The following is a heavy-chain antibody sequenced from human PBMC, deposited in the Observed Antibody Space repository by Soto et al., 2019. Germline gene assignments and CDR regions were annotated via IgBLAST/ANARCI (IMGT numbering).Heavy chain of an antibody. J-gene: IGHJ4*02. D-gene: IGHD6-6*01. Sequence: PGGSLRLSCAASGFTFSSYAMSWVRQAPGKGLEWVAAISGSGGSTYYADSVKGRFTISRDNSKNTLYLQMNSLGAEDTAVYYCARDRGAVRFFDYWGQGTLVTVSS. CDR1: GFTFSSYA. CDR3: ARDRGAVRFFDY. CDR2: ISGSGGST. V-gene: IGHV3-23*01.